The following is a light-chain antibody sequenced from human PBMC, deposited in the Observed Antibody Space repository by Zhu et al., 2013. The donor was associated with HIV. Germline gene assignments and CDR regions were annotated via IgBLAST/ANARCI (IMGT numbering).Light chain of an antibody. CDR1: QTVSSD. Sequence: DIVLTQSPATLSVSPGERATLSCRASQTVSSDIAWYHQKPGQPPRLLLYGSSSRAPGIPERFSGSGSGTDFTLTITGLEPEDFGMYFCQRFGSSVTWTFGQGTKLEIK. CDR2: GSS. J-gene: IGKJ1*01. CDR3: QRFGSSVTWT. V-gene: IGKV3-20*01.